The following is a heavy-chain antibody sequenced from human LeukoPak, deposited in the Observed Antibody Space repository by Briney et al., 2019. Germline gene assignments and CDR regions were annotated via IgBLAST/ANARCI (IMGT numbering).Heavy chain of an antibody. CDR3: AREGITQGDFDY. CDR2: IYYSGST. V-gene: IGHV4-59*01. D-gene: IGHD1-26*01. Sequence: SETLSLTCTVSGGSISSYYWSWIRQPPGKGLEWIGYIYYSGSTNYNPPLKSRVTISVDTSKNQFSLNLSSVTAADTAVYYCAREGITQGDFDYWGQGTLVTVSS. CDR1: GGSISSYY. J-gene: IGHJ4*02.